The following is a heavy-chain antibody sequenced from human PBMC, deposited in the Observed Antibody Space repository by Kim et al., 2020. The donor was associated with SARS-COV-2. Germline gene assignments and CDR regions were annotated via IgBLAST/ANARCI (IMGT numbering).Heavy chain of an antibody. D-gene: IGHD6-13*01. CDR3: AISSWSAFDY. Sequence: TNYGQKLQGRVTMTTDTSTSTAYMELRSLRSDDTAVYYCAISSWSAFDYWGQGTLVTVSS. V-gene: IGHV1-18*01. CDR2: T. J-gene: IGHJ4*02.